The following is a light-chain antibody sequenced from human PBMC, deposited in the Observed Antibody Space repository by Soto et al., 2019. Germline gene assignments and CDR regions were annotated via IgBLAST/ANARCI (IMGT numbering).Light chain of an antibody. CDR3: NSFAGSAHVV. CDR1: SSDVGAYNY. J-gene: IGLJ2*01. Sequence: QSALAQPPSESGSPGQSVTISCTGTSSDVGAYNYVSWYQQHPGKAPKLIIYDVSQRPSGVPDRFSGSKSGNTASLTVSGLQAEDEAVYYCNSFAGSAHVVFGGGTKLTVL. CDR2: DVS. V-gene: IGLV2-8*01.